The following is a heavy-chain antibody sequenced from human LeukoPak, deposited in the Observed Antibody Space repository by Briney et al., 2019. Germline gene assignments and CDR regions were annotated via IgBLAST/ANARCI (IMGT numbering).Heavy chain of an antibody. Sequence: GGSLRLSCAASQFTFSAYTMKWVRQAPGKGLEWVSSVSTGGIYMDYADSVKGRFTISRDDAKNSLFLQMSGLRAEDSAVYYCARDGIAAAGDAFDIWGQGTTVTVSS. J-gene: IGHJ3*02. CDR1: QFTFSAYT. CDR2: VSTGGIYM. D-gene: IGHD6-13*01. V-gene: IGHV3-21*06. CDR3: ARDGIAAAGDAFDI.